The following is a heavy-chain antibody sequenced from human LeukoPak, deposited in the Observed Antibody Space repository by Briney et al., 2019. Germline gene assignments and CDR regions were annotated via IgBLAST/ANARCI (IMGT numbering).Heavy chain of an antibody. CDR1: GGTFSSYA. J-gene: IGHJ5*02. Sequence: SVKISCKASGGTFSSYAISWVRQAPGQGLEWMGRIIPILGIANYAQKFQGRVTITADKSTSTAYMELSSLRSEDTAVYYCARDVRGSCSSTSCYWFDHWGQGTLVTVSS. CDR3: ARDVRGSCSSTSCYWFDH. V-gene: IGHV1-69*04. CDR2: IIPILGIA. D-gene: IGHD2-2*01.